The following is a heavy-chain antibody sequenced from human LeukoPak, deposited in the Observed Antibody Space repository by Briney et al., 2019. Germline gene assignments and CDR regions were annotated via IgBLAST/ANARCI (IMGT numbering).Heavy chain of an antibody. D-gene: IGHD3-9*01. V-gene: IGHV1-69*06. CDR3: ARGVNYDILTGYIFDY. J-gene: IGHJ4*02. CDR2: IIPIFGTA. CDR1: GGTFSSYA. Sequence: SVKLSCKASGGTFSSYAISWVRHAPGQGLEWMGGIIPIFGTANYAQKFQRRVTITADKSTSTAYMELSSLRSEDTAVYYCARGVNYDILTGYIFDYWGQGTLVTVSS.